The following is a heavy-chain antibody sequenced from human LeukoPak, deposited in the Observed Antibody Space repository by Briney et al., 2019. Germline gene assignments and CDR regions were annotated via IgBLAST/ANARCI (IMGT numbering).Heavy chain of an antibody. Sequence: TGGSLRLSCAASGFTVSSNYMSWVRQAPGKGLEWVSVIYSGGSTYYADSVKGRFTISRDNSKNTLYLQMNSLRAEDTAVYYCARGGSFGYSYGYYYYYYMDVWGKGTTVTVSS. V-gene: IGHV3-66*01. CDR2: IYSGGST. D-gene: IGHD5-18*01. CDR1: GFTVSSNY. J-gene: IGHJ6*03. CDR3: ARGGSFGYSYGYYYYYYMDV.